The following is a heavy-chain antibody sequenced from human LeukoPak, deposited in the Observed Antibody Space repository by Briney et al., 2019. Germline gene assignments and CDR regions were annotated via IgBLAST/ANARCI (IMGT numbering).Heavy chain of an antibody. CDR1: GGSFSGYY. V-gene: IGHV4-34*01. Sequence: SETLSLTCAVYGGSFSGYYWSWIRQHPGKGLEWIGEINHSGSTNYNPSLKSRVTISVDTSKNQFSLKLSSVTAADTAVYYCASGYCSSTSCYYFDYWGQGTLVTVSS. J-gene: IGHJ4*02. CDR3: ASGYCSSTSCYYFDY. D-gene: IGHD2-2*01. CDR2: INHSGST.